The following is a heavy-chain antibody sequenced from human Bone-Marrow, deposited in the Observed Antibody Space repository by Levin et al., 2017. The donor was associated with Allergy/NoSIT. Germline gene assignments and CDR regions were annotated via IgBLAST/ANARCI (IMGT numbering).Heavy chain of an antibody. D-gene: IGHD2-2*03. V-gene: IGHV3-21*04. Sequence: KAGGSLRLSCTASGFTFNIYDMSWVRQAPRRGLEWVSSLSGRSDYTYYADSVKGRFTISRDNSKNSLYLQMKNLRADDTAVYYCVTSQGRNGWSYYYYGMDVWGRGTTVTVSS. J-gene: IGHJ6*02. CDR2: LSGRSDYT. CDR3: VTSQGRNGWSYYYYGMDV. CDR1: GFTFNIYD.